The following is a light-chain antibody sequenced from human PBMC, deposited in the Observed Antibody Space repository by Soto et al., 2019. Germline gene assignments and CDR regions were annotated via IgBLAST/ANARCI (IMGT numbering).Light chain of an antibody. CDR3: QQYGISPPYT. CDR2: GAS. CDR1: QSVSSSY. V-gene: IGKV3-20*01. Sequence: EMVLTQSPGTLPLSPGERDTLSCRARQSVSSSYLAWFQQKPGQAPRLLIYGASSRDTGIPDRFRRGGSGTDFTLTSGRLEPEDFAVYYCQQYGISPPYTFGQGTKLVSK. J-gene: IGKJ2*01.